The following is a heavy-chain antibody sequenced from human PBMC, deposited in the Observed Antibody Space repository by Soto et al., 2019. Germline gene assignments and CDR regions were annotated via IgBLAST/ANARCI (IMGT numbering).Heavy chain of an antibody. J-gene: IGHJ6*03. Sequence: PSESLKISCKASGYSVSSYWMAWVRQMPGKGLECMWVIYPCDSETRYSPSFQAQVTISADKSINTAYLQWSSLKASDTAMYYCARSSPFYSYYYMDVWGEGTTVTVSS. CDR1: GYSVSSYW. V-gene: IGHV5-51*01. CDR3: ARSSPFYSYYYMDV. CDR2: IYPCDSET.